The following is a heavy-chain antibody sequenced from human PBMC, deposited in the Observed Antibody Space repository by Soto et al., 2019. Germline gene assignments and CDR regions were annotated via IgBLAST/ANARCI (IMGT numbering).Heavy chain of an antibody. V-gene: IGHV3-21*01. Sequence: EVQLVESGGGLVKPGGSLRLSCAASGFTFSSYSMNWVRQAPGQGLEWVSSISSSSNYIYYADSVKGRFTISRDNAKNSMYLQMNSRRAEDTAVYDCARDLVGATIWGQGSLVTVSS. J-gene: IGHJ4*02. CDR2: ISSSSNYI. CDR1: GFTFSSYS. D-gene: IGHD1-26*01. CDR3: ARDLVGATI.